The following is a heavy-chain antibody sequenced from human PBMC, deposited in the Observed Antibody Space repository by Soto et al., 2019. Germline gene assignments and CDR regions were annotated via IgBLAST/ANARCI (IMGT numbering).Heavy chain of an antibody. CDR3: ARGLYYYDSSGKFDY. CDR1: GYTFTGYY. Sequence: QVQLVQSGAEVKKPGASVKVSCKASGYTFTGYYTHWVRQAPGQGLEWMGWINPNSGGTNYAQKFQGWVTMTRDTSISTAYMELSRLRSDDTAVYYCARGLYYYDSSGKFDYWGQGTLVTVSS. D-gene: IGHD3-22*01. J-gene: IGHJ4*02. CDR2: INPNSGGT. V-gene: IGHV1-2*04.